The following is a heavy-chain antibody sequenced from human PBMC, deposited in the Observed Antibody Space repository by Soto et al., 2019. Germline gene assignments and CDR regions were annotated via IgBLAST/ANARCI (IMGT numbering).Heavy chain of an antibody. D-gene: IGHD6-13*01. CDR2: IYYSGST. CDR1: GGSISSYY. Sequence: PSETLSLTCPVSGGSISSYYLSWIRQPPGKGLEWIGYIYYSGSTNYNPSLKSRVTISVDTSKNQFSLKLSSVTAADTAVYYCARSHSSSWYVNWFDPWGQGTLVTVSS. V-gene: IGHV4-59*01. CDR3: ARSHSSSWYVNWFDP. J-gene: IGHJ5*02.